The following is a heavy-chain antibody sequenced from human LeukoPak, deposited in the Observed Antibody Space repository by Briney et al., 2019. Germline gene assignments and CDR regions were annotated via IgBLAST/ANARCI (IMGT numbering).Heavy chain of an antibody. D-gene: IGHD4-23*01. Sequence: GGSLRLSCAASGFTFSDYYMSWIRQAPGKGLEWVSYISSSGSTIYYADSVKGRFTISRDNAKNSLYLQMNSLRAEDTAVYYCARVRTTVVSNWFDPWGQGTLVTVSS. J-gene: IGHJ5*02. CDR3: ARVRTTVVSNWFDP. V-gene: IGHV3-11*01. CDR2: ISSSGSTI. CDR1: GFTFSDYY.